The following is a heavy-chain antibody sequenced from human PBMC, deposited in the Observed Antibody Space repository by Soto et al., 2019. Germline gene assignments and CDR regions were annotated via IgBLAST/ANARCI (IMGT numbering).Heavy chain of an antibody. V-gene: IGHV3-30*18. CDR3: AKGIPLGSQ. CDR1: GFTFSNYN. D-gene: IGHD2-21*01. J-gene: IGHJ1*01. Sequence: LSLSCAASGFTFSNYNMNWVRQAPGKGLEWVALISYDGSNEYYADSVKGRFTISRDNSNNTVFLQMSSLRADDTAVYYCAKGIPLGSQWGQGTLVTVSS. CDR2: ISYDGSNE.